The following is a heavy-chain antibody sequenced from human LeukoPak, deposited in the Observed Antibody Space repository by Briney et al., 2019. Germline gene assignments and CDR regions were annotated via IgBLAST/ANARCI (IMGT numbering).Heavy chain of an antibody. CDR1: GYTFTDYY. V-gene: IGHV1-2*02. CDR2: INPNSGGT. J-gene: IGHJ4*02. D-gene: IGHD6-13*01. CDR3: AREEVIAAAGPTLDY. Sequence: GASAKVSCKASGYTFTDYYMHWVRQAPGQGLEWMGWINPNSGGTNYAQKFQGRVTMTRDTSISTAYMELSRLRSDDTAVFYCAREEVIAAAGPTLDYWGQGALVTVSS.